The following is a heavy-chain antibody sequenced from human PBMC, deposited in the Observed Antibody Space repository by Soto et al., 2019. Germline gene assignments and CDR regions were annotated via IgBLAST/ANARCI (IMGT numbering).Heavy chain of an antibody. J-gene: IGHJ6*02. CDR2: ISDYNANT. Sequence: WASVKVSCKASGYTFISYGISWVRQAPGQGLEWMGWISDYNANTNYAQKLQGRVTMNTDTSTSTAYMELRSLRSDDTAVYYCARDRAQWELLNYYGMDVWGQGTTVTVSS. CDR3: ARDRAQWELLNYYGMDV. D-gene: IGHD1-26*01. V-gene: IGHV1-18*01. CDR1: GYTFISYG.